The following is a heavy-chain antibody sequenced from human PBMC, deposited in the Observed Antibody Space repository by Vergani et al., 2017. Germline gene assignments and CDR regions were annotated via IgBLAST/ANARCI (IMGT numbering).Heavy chain of an antibody. CDR3: AKEGYCSGGSCPFDY. D-gene: IGHD2-15*01. CDR1: GFTFDDYA. Sequence: EVQLVESGGGLVQPGRPLRLSCAASGFTFDDYAMHWVRQAPGKGLEWVSGISWNSGSIGYADSVKGRFTISRDNAKNSLYLQMNSLRAEDTALYYCAKEGYCSGGSCPFDYWGQGTLVTVSS. CDR2: ISWNSGSI. J-gene: IGHJ4*02. V-gene: IGHV3-9*01.